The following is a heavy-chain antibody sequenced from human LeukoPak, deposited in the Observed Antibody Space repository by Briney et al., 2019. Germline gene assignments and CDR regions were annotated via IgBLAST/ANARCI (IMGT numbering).Heavy chain of an antibody. V-gene: IGHV3-66*01. J-gene: IGHJ4*02. Sequence: PGGSLRLSCAASGFTISSKYMTWVRQTPGKGLEWVSVIYSGGYTSYTDSVKGRFPISRDNSKNTLYLQMNSLRAEDTAVYYCARGERAEFDYWGQGTLVTVSS. CDR1: GFTISSKY. CDR3: ARGERAEFDY. CDR2: IYSGGYT.